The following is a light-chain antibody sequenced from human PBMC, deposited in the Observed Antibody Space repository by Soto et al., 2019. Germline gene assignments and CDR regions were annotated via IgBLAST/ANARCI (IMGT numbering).Light chain of an antibody. J-gene: IGKJ1*01. CDR1: QSISSW. CDR2: DAS. Sequence: DIQLTQSPSTLSASVGDRVTIPCRASQSISSWLAWYQQTPGKAPKLLIYDASSLESGVPSRFSGSGSGTEFTLTISSLQPDDFATYYCQQSNSYLWTFGQGTKVDIK. CDR3: QQSNSYLWT. V-gene: IGKV1-5*01.